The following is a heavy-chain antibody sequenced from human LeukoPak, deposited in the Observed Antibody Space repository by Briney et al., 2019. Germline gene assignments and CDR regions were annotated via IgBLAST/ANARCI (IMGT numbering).Heavy chain of an antibody. Sequence: PSETLSLTCTVSGGSIRSSYYYWGWIRQPPGKGLEWIGSIYDSGSTYYNPSLKSRVTISVDTSKSQFSLKLSSVTAADTAVYYCARERQQWLATYYFDYWGQGTLVTVSS. CDR1: GGSIRSSYYY. CDR3: ARERQQWLATYYFDY. D-gene: IGHD6-19*01. CDR2: IYDSGST. V-gene: IGHV4-39*02. J-gene: IGHJ4*02.